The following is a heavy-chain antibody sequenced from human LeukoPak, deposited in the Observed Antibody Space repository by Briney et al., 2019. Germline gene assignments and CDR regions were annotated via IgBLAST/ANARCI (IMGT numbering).Heavy chain of an antibody. CDR2: ISSSGSTI. J-gene: IGHJ4*02. Sequence: PGGSLRLSCAASGFTFSSYAMSWVRQAPGKGLEWVSYISSSGSTIYYADSVKGRFTISRDNAKNSLYLQMNSLRAEDTAVYYCARPGSLETVAGTFDYWGQGTLVTVSS. CDR3: ARPGSLETVAGTFDY. CDR1: GFTFSSYA. V-gene: IGHV3-48*04. D-gene: IGHD6-19*01.